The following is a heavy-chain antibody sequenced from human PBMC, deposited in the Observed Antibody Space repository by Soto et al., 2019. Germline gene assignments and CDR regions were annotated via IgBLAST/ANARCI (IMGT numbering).Heavy chain of an antibody. V-gene: IGHV3-9*01. D-gene: IGHD2-8*01. Sequence: GGSLRLSCAASGFTFDDYAMHWVRQAPGKGLEWVSGISWNSGSIGYADSVKGQFTISRDNAKNSLYLQMSSLRAEDTAVYYCAREIMSYAAYWGQGT. CDR2: ISWNSGSI. CDR1: GFTFDDYA. CDR3: AREIMSYAAY. J-gene: IGHJ4*02.